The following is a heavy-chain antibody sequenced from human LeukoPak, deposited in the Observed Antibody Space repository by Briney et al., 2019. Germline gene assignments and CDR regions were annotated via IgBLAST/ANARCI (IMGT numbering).Heavy chain of an antibody. V-gene: IGHV3-53*01. J-gene: IGHJ6*03. CDR1: GFIISSTY. Sequence: PGGSLRLSCAASGFIISSTYMNWLRQAPGKGLEWVSLIYSGGGTFYADSVKGRFTISRDNSKNTLYLQMNSLRAEDTAVYYCAREVRAATPYGYYYYMDVWGKGTTVTVSS. CDR3: AREVRAATPYGYYYYMDV. CDR2: IYSGGGT. D-gene: IGHD2-15*01.